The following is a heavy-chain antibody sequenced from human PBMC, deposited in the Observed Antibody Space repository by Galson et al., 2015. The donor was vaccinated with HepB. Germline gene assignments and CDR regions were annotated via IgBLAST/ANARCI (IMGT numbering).Heavy chain of an antibody. CDR2: IYYSGST. V-gene: IGHV4-61*05. CDR1: GGSISSSTYY. Sequence: SETLSLTCTVSGGSISSSTYYWGWIRQPPGKGLEWIGYIYYSGSTNYNPSLKSRVTISVDTSKNQFSLKLSSVTAADTAVDYCARTSDYSNYVRGYYFDYWGQGTLVTVSS. D-gene: IGHD4-11*01. CDR3: ARTSDYSNYVRGYYFDY. J-gene: IGHJ4*02.